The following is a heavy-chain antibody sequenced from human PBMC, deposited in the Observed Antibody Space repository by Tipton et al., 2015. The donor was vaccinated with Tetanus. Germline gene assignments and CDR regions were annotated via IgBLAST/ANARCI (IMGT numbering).Heavy chain of an antibody. V-gene: IGHV4-59*04. Sequence: TLSLTCTVSGDSMTKYYWSWIRQTPGKGLEWIGNIYYNGNTLQNPSLKSRVTMSLDKSKNQFSLKLRSVTAADTAFYYCSRTAVNWFDPWGPGILVTVSS. CDR3: SRTAVNWFDP. CDR1: GDSMTKYY. J-gene: IGHJ5*02. CDR2: IYYNGNT. D-gene: IGHD1-1*01.